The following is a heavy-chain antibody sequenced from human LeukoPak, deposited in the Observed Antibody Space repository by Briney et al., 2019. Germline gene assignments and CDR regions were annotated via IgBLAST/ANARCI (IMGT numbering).Heavy chain of an antibody. CDR2: ISTDGNTT. CDR1: GFTFSNYW. Sequence: GGSLRLSCAASGFTFSNYWMHWVRQGSGKGLVRVSRISTDGNTTNYADSVKGRFTISRDNAKNTLYLQMSSLTAEDTAVYYCTRDVGLYGSGSYYRDWGQGSLVTVSS. CDR3: TRDVGLYGSGSYYRD. V-gene: IGHV3-74*01. D-gene: IGHD3-10*01. J-gene: IGHJ4*02.